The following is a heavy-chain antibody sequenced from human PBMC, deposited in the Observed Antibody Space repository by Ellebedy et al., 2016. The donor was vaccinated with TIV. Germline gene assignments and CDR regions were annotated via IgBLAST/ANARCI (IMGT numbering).Heavy chain of an antibody. J-gene: IGHJ4*02. CDR1: GYTFTSYG. CDR2: ISAYNGNT. D-gene: IGHD3-10*01. CDR3: ARNPPQIKYCSGSYSSIDK. Sequence: AASVKVSCKSSGYTFTSYGISWVRQAPGQGLEWMGWISAYNGNTNYAQKFQGRVTMTTDTSTSTAYMELRSLRSDDTAVYYCARNPPQIKYCSGSYSSIDKWGPGTLVTVSS. V-gene: IGHV1-18*04.